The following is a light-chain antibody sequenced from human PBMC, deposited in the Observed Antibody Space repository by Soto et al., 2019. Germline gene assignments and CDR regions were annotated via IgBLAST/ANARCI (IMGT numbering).Light chain of an antibody. CDR3: QQSYRTPHT. CDR1: QSISTY. Sequence: DIQMTQSPSSLSASVGDRVTITCRASQSISTYVNWYQQKPGKAPKLLIYAASSLQTGVPSRFSGSGSGTDFTLTISSLQHEDSATFYCQQSYRTPHTFGPGTKVHI. V-gene: IGKV1-39*01. CDR2: AAS. J-gene: IGKJ3*01.